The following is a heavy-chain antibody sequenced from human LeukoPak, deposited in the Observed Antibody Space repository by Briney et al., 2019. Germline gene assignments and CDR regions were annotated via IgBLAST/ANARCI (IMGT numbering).Heavy chain of an antibody. CDR3: ARLVIVGSAAHAFDI. CDR1: GGSISSYY. CDR2: IDYRWST. V-gene: IGHV4-59*08. J-gene: IGHJ3*02. Sequence: SETLSLTCTVSGGSISSYYWSWIRQPPVKAREWSGYIDYRWSTNYNPSLKSRVTIAVDTSKNQFSLKLSSVTAADTAVYYCARLVIVGSAAHAFDIWGQGTMVTVSS. D-gene: IGHD5-12*01.